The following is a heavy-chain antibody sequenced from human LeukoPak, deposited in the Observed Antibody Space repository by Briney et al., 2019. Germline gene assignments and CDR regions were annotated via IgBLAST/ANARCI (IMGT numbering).Heavy chain of an antibody. CDR3: TISMVRGAQYGMDV. CDR2: IRSKAYGGTT. J-gene: IGHJ6*02. D-gene: IGHD3-10*01. V-gene: IGHV3-49*04. CDR1: GFTFGDYA. Sequence: GGSLRPSCTASGFTFGDYAMSWVRQAPGKGLEWVGFIRSKAYGGTTEYAASVKGRFTISRDDSKSIAYLQMNSLKTEDTAVYYCTISMVRGAQYGMDVWGQGTTVTVSS.